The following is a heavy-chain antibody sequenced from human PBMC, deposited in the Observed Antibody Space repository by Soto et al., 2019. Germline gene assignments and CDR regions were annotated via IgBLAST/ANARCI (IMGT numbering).Heavy chain of an antibody. J-gene: IGHJ4*02. CDR3: ARDLAKGGGSAGFDY. Sequence: ASVKVSCKASGYTFTVYYMHGVRQAPGQGLEWMGWIKPKSGGTMYPQKFQGRVTMTWDTSISTAYMALTRLRSDDTAVYYCARDLAKGGGSAGFDYWGQGTLVTVSS. CDR1: GYTFTVYY. CDR2: IKPKSGGT. V-gene: IGHV1-2*02. D-gene: IGHD1-26*01.